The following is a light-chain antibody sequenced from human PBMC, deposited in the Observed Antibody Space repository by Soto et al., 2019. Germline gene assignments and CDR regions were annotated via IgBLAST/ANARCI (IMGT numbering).Light chain of an antibody. CDR2: EVT. CDR1: SSDVGGYNY. CDR3: SSYAGSTYV. Sequence: QSALAQPPSASGSPGQSVTISCTGTSSDVGGYNYVSWYQQHPGKAPKLMIYEVTKRPSGVPDRFSGSKSGNTASLTVSGLQAEDEADYYGSSYAGSTYVFGNGTKLTV. V-gene: IGLV2-8*01. J-gene: IGLJ1*01.